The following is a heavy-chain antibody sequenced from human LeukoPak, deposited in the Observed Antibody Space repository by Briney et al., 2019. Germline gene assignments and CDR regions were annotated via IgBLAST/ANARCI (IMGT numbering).Heavy chain of an antibody. CDR2: ISVSGDT. V-gene: IGHV3-23*01. D-gene: IGHD1-14*01. Sequence: GGSLRLSCAASGFTFSNYAMSWVRQAPGKGLEWVSVISVSGDTYYADSVKGRFTTSRDNSKNTLFLQINSLRAEDTAVYYCVRDITAFDYWGQGILVTVSS. CDR3: VRDITAFDY. J-gene: IGHJ4*02. CDR1: GFTFSNYA.